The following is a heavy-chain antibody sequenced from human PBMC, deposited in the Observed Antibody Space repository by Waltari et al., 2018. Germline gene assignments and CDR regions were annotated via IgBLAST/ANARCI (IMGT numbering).Heavy chain of an antibody. J-gene: IGHJ5*02. Sequence: QVQLVQSGAEVKKPGSSVKVSCKASGGTFSSYAISWVRQAPGQGLEWMGGIIPSLVTPNYAQKSQGRFTITTDESTSTAYMELSSLRSEDTAVYYCAGGGVVVPTNWFDPWGHGTLVTVSS. D-gene: IGHD2-2*01. V-gene: IGHV1-69*05. CDR2: IIPSLVTP. CDR1: GGTFSSYA. CDR3: AGGGVVVPTNWFDP.